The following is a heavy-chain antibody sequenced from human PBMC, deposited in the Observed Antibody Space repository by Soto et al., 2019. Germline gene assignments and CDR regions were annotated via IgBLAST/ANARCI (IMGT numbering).Heavy chain of an antibody. CDR3: EREWELLSSWFEP. D-gene: IGHD1-26*01. Sequence: EVKLVESGGGLVKPGGSLRLSCAASGFTFSSYSMNWVRQAPGKGLEWVSSISSSSSYIYYADSVKGRFTISRDNAKNSRYLQMNSLRADDTAVYYCEREWELLSSWFEPWGQRTLVTVSS. V-gene: IGHV3-21*01. CDR2: ISSSSSYI. CDR1: GFTFSSYS. J-gene: IGHJ5*02.